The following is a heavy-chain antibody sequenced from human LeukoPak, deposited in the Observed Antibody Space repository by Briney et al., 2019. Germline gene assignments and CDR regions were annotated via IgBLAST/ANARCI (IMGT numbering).Heavy chain of an antibody. Sequence: SETLSLTCALYGVSISSDNWWTWVRQPPGKGLEWIGETHRSGDTKYNPSLNGRVTISMDNSKNQLSLNLISVTAADTAIYFCATRHHSRTYMVPLDSWGQGTLVTVSS. CDR1: GVSISSDNW. V-gene: IGHV4/OR15-8*02. CDR2: THRSGDT. J-gene: IGHJ4*02. D-gene: IGHD3-10*01. CDR3: ATRHHSRTYMVPLDS.